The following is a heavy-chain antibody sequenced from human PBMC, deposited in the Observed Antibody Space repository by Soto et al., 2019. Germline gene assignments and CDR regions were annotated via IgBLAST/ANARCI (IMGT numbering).Heavy chain of an antibody. CDR2: IRSKAYGGTT. CDR3: TRGPATFDY. V-gene: IGHV3-49*04. J-gene: IGHJ4*02. CDR1: GFTFGDYA. Sequence: EVQLVKSGGGLVQPGRSLRLSCTASGFTFGDYAMSWVRQAPGKGLEWVGFIRSKAYGGTTEYAASVKGRFTISRDDSKSIAYLQMNSLKTEDTAVYYCTRGPATFDYWGQGTLVTVSS.